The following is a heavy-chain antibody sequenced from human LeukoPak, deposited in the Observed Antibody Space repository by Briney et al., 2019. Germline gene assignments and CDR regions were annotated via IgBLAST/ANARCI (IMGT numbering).Heavy chain of an antibody. CDR2: ITWNNDKI. Sequence: GRSLRLSCAASGFTFEDYSMHWVRQAPGKGLEWVSSITWNNDKIAYTDSVKGRFTISRDNARSYLYLQMNSIRPEDTALYYCTKDLFERLTPYTAFDIWGQGTMVSVSS. CDR3: TKDLFERLTPYTAFDI. V-gene: IGHV3-9*01. D-gene: IGHD3-9*01. J-gene: IGHJ3*02. CDR1: GFTFEDYS.